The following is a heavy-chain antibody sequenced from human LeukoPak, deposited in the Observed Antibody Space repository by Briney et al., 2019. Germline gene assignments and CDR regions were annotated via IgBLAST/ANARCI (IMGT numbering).Heavy chain of an antibody. CDR3: TRDWTARSNAFDI. J-gene: IGHJ3*02. CDR2: INSDGSST. Sequence: GGSLRLSCAASGFTFSGYWMHWVRQAPGKGLVWVSRINSDGSSTNYADSVKGRFTISRDNAKNTLFLQMNSLRAEDTAVYYCTRDWTARSNAFDIWGQGTMVTVSS. CDR1: GFTFSGYW. D-gene: IGHD3/OR15-3a*01. V-gene: IGHV3-74*01.